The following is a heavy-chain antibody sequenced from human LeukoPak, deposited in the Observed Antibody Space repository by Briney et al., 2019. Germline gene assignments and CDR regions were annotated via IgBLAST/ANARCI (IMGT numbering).Heavy chain of an antibody. D-gene: IGHD6-19*01. J-gene: IGHJ3*02. Sequence: ASVKVSCKASGYTFTGYYMHWVRQDPGQGLEWMGWINPNSGGTNYAQKFRGRVTMTRDTSITTAYMELSSLRSDDTAVYYCARALRWDSSSAFDIWGQGTMVTVSS. CDR3: ARALRWDSSSAFDI. CDR1: GYTFTGYY. V-gene: IGHV1-2*02. CDR2: INPNSGGT.